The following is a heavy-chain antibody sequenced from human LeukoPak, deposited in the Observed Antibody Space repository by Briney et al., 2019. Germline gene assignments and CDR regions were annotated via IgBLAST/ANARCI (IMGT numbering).Heavy chain of an antibody. CDR3: ARDQMGWDLHYFDY. D-gene: IGHD1-26*01. Sequence: GGSLRLSCAASGFTFSSYEMNWVRQAPGKGLEWVSYISSSGSTIYYADSVKGRFTISRDNSKNSLYLQMNSLRAEDTAVYYCARDQMGWDLHYFDYWGQGTLVTVSS. CDR1: GFTFSSYE. J-gene: IGHJ4*02. V-gene: IGHV3-48*03. CDR2: ISSSGSTI.